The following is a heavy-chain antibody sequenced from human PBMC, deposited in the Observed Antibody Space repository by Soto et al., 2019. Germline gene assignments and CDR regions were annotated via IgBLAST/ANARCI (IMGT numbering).Heavy chain of an antibody. J-gene: IGHJ4*02. CDR1: GFTFSSFW. Sequence: EVQLVESGGDLVQPGGSLRLSCAASGFTFSSFWMTWVRQAPGKGLEWVANINPDGSEKYSVDSVKGRFTIYRDNVKNSLYLQMNNLRAEDTAVYFCARGYTSSPLFEDYFDYWGQGALVTVSS. CDR3: ARGYTSSPLFEDYFDY. CDR2: INPDGSEK. D-gene: IGHD6-13*01. V-gene: IGHV3-7*04.